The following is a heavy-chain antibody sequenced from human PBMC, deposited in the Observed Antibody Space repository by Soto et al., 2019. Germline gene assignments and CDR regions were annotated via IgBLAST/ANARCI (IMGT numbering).Heavy chain of an antibody. CDR1: GFTFTSYP. D-gene: IGHD2-15*01. CDR3: ARGDFATSARVGY. J-gene: IGHJ4*02. V-gene: IGHV1-18*04. CDR2: VHPFEGTT. Sequence: VQLVQSAPEVKRPGASVKVSCKTSGFTFTSYPFSWVRQAPGQGLEWLAWVHPFEGTTKVAHQFRDRLTVTTDTSGATVFMGMTGLTSDDTGVYFCARGDFATSARVGYRGQGTLVGVPS.